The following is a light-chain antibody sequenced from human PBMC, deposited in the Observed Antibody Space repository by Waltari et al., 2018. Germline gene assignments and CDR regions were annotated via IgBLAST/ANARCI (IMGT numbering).Light chain of an antibody. J-gene: IGLJ3*02. CDR3: QSYDTSLSVV. CDR2: GST. CDR1: ASTLGAGYD. Sequence: QSVLTQPPSVSGAPGQRVTISCPGSASTLGAGYDVPWYQQLPRAAPKLLIYGSTSRPLGVPARFFGSTSGTSASLAITGLQAEDEADYYCQSYDTSLSVVFGGGTKLTVL. V-gene: IGLV1-40*01.